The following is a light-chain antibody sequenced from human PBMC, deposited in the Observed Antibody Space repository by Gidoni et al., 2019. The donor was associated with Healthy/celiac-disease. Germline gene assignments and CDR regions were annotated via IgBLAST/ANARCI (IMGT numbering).Light chain of an antibody. CDR3: QQYGSSPPNT. Sequence: EIVLTQSPGTLSLSPGERATLTCRASQSVSSRYLAWYQQKPGQAPRLLIYGASSRATGIPDRLSGSGSGTDFTLTISRLEPEDFAVYYCQQYGSSPPNTFGQGTKLEIK. V-gene: IGKV3-20*01. CDR1: QSVSSRY. CDR2: GAS. J-gene: IGKJ2*01.